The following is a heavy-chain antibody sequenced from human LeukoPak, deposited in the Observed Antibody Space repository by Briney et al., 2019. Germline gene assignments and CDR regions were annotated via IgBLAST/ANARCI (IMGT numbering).Heavy chain of an antibody. V-gene: IGHV4-31*03. CDR3: ARSGRYSYGLI. D-gene: IGHD5-18*01. CDR2: IYYSGST. J-gene: IGHJ4*02. Sequence: PPETLSLTCTVSGGSISSGGYYWSWIRQHPGKGLGWIGYIYYSGSTYYNPSLKSRVTISVDTSKNQFSLKLSSVTAADTAVYYCARSGRYSYGLIWGQGTLVTVSS. CDR1: GGSISSGGYY.